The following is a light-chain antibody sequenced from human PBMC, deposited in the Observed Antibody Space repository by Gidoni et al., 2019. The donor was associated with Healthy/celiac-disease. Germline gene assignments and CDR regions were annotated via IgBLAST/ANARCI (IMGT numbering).Light chain of an antibody. CDR1: SSNIGSNT. CDR3: AAWDDSLNGPVV. J-gene: IGLJ2*01. CDR2: SNN. V-gene: IGLV1-44*01. Sequence: SVLTQPPSASGPPGQAVTISCSGRSSNIGSNTGNWYQQLPGTAPKPLIYSNNQRPSGVPDRFSGSKSGTSASLAISGLQSEDEADYYCAAWDDSLNGPVVFGGGTKLTVL.